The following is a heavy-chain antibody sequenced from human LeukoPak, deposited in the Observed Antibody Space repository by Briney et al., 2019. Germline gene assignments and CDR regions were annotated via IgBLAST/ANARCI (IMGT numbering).Heavy chain of an antibody. Sequence: GSLRLSCAASGFTFSSYSMNWVRQAPGKGLEWVSSISSSSSYIYYADSVKGRFTISRDNSNNTLYLQMNSLRAEDTAVYYCARGWYNWNYGLDYWGQGTLVTVSS. CDR3: ARGWYNWNYGLDY. V-gene: IGHV3-21*01. CDR1: GFTFSSYS. D-gene: IGHD1-7*01. CDR2: ISSSSSYI. J-gene: IGHJ4*02.